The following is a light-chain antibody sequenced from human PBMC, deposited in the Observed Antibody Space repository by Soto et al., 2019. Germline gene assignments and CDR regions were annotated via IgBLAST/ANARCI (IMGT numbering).Light chain of an antibody. J-gene: IGKJ3*01. CDR1: QSISSW. V-gene: IGKV1-5*03. CDR2: KAS. Sequence: DIQMTQSPSTLSASLGDRVTITCRASQSISSWLAWYQQKPGKAPKLLIYKASSLESGVPSRFSGSGSGTEFTLTISSLQSDDFATYYCQQYKSYSAFGPGTKVDIK. CDR3: QQYKSYSA.